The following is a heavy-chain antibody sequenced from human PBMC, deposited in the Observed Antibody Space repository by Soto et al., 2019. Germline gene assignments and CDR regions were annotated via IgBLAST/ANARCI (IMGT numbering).Heavy chain of an antibody. Sequence: LRLSCTASGFAFGDYAMSWFRQAPGKGLEWVGFIRSKAYGGTTEYAASVKGRFTISRDDSKSIAYLQMNSLKTEDTAVYYCTRESEYDFWSGYYPPRHYYYGMDVWGQGTTVTVSS. V-gene: IGHV3-49*03. CDR2: IRSKAYGGTT. CDR1: GFAFGDYA. CDR3: TRESEYDFWSGYYPPRHYYYGMDV. J-gene: IGHJ6*02. D-gene: IGHD3-3*01.